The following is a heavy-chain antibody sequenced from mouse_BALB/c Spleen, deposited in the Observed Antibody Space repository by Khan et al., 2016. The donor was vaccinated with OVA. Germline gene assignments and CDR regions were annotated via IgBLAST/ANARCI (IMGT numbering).Heavy chain of an antibody. CDR3: ARSPYGNFAY. D-gene: IGHD2-1*01. CDR2: ISSDGDYT. CDR1: GFTFSTYA. J-gene: IGHJ3*01. V-gene: IGHV5-9-3*01. Sequence: EVKLVESGGGLVKPGGSLKLSCAVSGFTFSTYAMSWVRQTPEKRLEWVATISSDGDYTYYPATVTGRFTISRDNAKNTLYLQMSSLSSADTARYYGARSPYGNFAYWGQGTLVTVSA.